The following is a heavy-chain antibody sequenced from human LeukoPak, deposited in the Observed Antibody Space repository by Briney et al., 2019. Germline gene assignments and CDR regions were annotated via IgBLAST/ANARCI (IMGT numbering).Heavy chain of an antibody. V-gene: IGHV3-74*01. CDR3: ARETRETGRGDHQTDAFDI. CDR2: INRDASRP. CDR1: GFTFSDYW. D-gene: IGHD2-21*01. Sequence: PGGSLRLSCAASGFTFSDYWMHWVRQAPGEGLVWVSRINRDASRPSYADSVKGRFTISRDNAKNTPYLQMNSLSADDTALYYCARETRETGRGDHQTDAFDIWGQGTMVSVSS. J-gene: IGHJ3*02.